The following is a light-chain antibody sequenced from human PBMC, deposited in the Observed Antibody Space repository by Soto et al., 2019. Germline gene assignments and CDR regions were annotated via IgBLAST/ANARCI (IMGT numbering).Light chain of an antibody. CDR1: SSNIGGNS. J-gene: IGLJ1*01. Sequence: QSVLTQPPSVSAAPGQKVTISCSGSSSNIGGNSVSWYQQLPGAAPKLLIYDDNKRPSGIPDRFSGSKSGTSATLGITGFQTGDEADYYCGSWDSSLSAYVFGTGPKGTVL. V-gene: IGLV1-51*01. CDR3: GSWDSSLSAYV. CDR2: DDN.